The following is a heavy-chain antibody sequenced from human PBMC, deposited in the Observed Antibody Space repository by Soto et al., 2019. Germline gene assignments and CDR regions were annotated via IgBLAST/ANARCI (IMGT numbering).Heavy chain of an antibody. D-gene: IGHD3-22*01. CDR1: GFTFSSYA. CDR2: ISGSGGST. V-gene: IGHV3-23*01. J-gene: IGHJ3*02. Sequence: GGSLRLSCAASGFTFSSYATSWVRQAPGKGLEWVSAISGSGGSTYYADSVKGRFTISRDNSKNTLYLQMNSLRAEDTAVYYCAKDEYYDSSGYYCSRTGPDAFDIWGQGTMVTLSS. CDR3: AKDEYYDSSGYYCSRTGPDAFDI.